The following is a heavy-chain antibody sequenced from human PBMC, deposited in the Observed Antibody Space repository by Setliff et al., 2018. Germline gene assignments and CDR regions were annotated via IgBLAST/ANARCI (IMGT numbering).Heavy chain of an antibody. D-gene: IGHD6-6*01. V-gene: IGHV4-34*01. CDR2: NNHSGSA. CDR1: GGTFSYYY. CDR3: VRGRNVAARLLDT. Sequence: TSETLSLTCAAHGGTFSYYYWTWIRQPPGKGLEWIGENNHSGSAKYRPSLGSRVTISVDTSNNQVSLTLTSVTAADTAVYYCVRGRNVAARLLDTWGQGTLVTVSS. J-gene: IGHJ5*02.